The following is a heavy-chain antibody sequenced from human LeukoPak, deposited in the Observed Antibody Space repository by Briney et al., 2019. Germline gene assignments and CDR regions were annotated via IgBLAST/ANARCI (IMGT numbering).Heavy chain of an antibody. D-gene: IGHD2-21*02. CDR3: ARGQVTHPLIYYYYYMDV. CDR2: ISSSGSTI. J-gene: IGHJ6*03. Sequence: GGSLRLSCAASGFTFSSYEMNWVRQAPGKGLEWVSYISSSGSTIYYADSVKGRFTISRDNSKNTLYLQMNSLRAEDTAVYYCARGQVTHPLIYYYYYMDVWGKGTTVTVSS. V-gene: IGHV3-48*03. CDR1: GFTFSSYE.